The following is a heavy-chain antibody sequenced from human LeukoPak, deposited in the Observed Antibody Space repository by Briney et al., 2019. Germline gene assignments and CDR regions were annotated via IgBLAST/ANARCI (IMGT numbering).Heavy chain of an antibody. V-gene: IGHV4-59*05. CDR3: ARFLAGTRHFHFYYYMDV. CDR2: IYYTGST. Sequence: TPSETLSLTCTVSGGSISSYYWSWIRQPAGKGLEWIGSIYYTGSTYYNPSFKSRITISVDTSKNQFSLKVISVTAADTAVYYCARFLAGTRHFHFYYYMDVWGKGTTVTISS. CDR1: GGSISSYY. D-gene: IGHD3-9*01. J-gene: IGHJ6*03.